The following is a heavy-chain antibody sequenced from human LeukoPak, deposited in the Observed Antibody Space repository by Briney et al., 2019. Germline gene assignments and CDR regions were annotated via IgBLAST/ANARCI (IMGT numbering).Heavy chain of an antibody. V-gene: IGHV4-34*01. CDR3: ARGSNFWSGYYGRDYFDY. J-gene: IGHJ4*02. D-gene: IGHD3-3*01. CDR2: INHSGST. CDR1: GGSISSYY. Sequence: PSETLSLTCTVSGGSISSYYWSWIRQPAGKGLEWIGEINHSGSTNYNPSLKSRVTISVNTSKNQFSLKLSSVTAADTAVYYCARGSNFWSGYYGRDYFDYWGQGTLVTVSS.